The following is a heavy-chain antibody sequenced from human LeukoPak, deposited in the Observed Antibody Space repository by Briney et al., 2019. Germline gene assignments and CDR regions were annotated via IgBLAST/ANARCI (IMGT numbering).Heavy chain of an antibody. CDR1: GGSISSGGYS. CDR3: ARGGQAVRGVIMDY. CDR2: IYYSGST. D-gene: IGHD3-10*01. J-gene: IGHJ4*02. Sequence: PLQTLSLTCAVSGGSISSGGYSWSWIRQPPGKGLEWIGYIYYSGSTNYNPSLKSRVTISVDTSKNQFSLKLSSVTAADTAVYYCARGGQAVRGVIMDYWGQGTLVTVSS. V-gene: IGHV4-30-4*07.